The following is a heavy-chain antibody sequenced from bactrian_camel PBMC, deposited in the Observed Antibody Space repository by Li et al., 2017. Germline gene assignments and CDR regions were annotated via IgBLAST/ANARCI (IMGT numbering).Heavy chain of an antibody. CDR2: IDIDGRTV. CDR1: EFTFTRN. V-gene: IGHV3S6*01. J-gene: IGHJ4*01. CDR3: YTGYSDSVY. Sequence: HVQLVESRGGLVQPGGSLRLSCAASEFTFTRNMHWVRQAPGKGLAWVSAIDIDGRTVFYSPSVAGRFTVSRDNAKNTVFLQMNSLRSEDTGLYYCYTGYSDSVYWGQGTQVTVS. D-gene: IGHD2*01.